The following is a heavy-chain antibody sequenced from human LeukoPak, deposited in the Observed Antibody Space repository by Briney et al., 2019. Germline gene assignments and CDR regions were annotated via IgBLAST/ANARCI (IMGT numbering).Heavy chain of an antibody. J-gene: IGHJ4*02. CDR1: GGTFISYA. D-gene: IGHD6-19*01. CDR3: ARTYRGGSGWYRPFYFDY. Sequence: SVKVSCKASGGTFISYAISWVRQAPGQGLEWMGGIIPIFGTANYAQKFQGRVTITADESTSTAYMELSSLRSEDTAVYYCARTYRGGSGWYRPFYFDYWGQGTLVTVSS. V-gene: IGHV1-69*01. CDR2: IIPIFGTA.